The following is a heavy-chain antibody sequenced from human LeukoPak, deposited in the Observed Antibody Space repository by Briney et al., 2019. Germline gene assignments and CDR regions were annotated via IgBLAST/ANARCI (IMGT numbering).Heavy chain of an antibody. V-gene: IGHV3-33*01. CDR3: ARGSGAYYYNMDV. CDR1: GFTFSSYG. J-gene: IGHJ6*02. CDR2: IWYDGSNK. Sequence: GGSLRLSCAASGFTFSSYGVHWVRQAPGKGLEWVAVIWYDGSNKYYVDSVKGRFTISRDNSKNTVHLQMNSLRADDTAVYYCARGSGAYYYNMDVWGQGTTVTVSS. D-gene: IGHD3-10*01.